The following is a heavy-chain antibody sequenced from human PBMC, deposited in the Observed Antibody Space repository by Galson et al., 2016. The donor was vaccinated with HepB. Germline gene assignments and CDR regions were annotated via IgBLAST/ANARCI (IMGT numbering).Heavy chain of an antibody. Sequence: ETLSLTCTVSGGSISSYYWSWIRQPPGKGLEWIGYIYYSGSTNYNPSLKSRVTISVDTSKNQFSLRLSSVTAADTAVYYCARDRSYSSGWRTPNSDYGMDVWGQGTTVTVSS. J-gene: IGHJ6*02. CDR3: ARDRSYSSGWRTPNSDYGMDV. V-gene: IGHV4-59*01. CDR1: GGSISSYY. D-gene: IGHD6-19*01. CDR2: IYYSGST.